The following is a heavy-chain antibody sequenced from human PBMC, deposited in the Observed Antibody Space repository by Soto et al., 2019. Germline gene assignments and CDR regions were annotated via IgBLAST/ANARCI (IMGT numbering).Heavy chain of an antibody. J-gene: IGHJ4*02. Sequence: EVHLVESGGGLVQPGGSLRLSCAASGFSFSDPYMDWVRQAPGKGLEWVGRIRNRVNNYSTDYAASVRGRFTISRDDSKNSLYLQMNSLKTEDTAVYYCARGDKVYWGQGALVTVSP. CDR2: IRNRVNNYST. V-gene: IGHV3-72*01. CDR3: ARGDKVY. CDR1: GFSFSDPY.